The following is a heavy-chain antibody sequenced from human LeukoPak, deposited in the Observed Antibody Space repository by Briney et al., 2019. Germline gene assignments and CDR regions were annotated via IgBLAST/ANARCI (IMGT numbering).Heavy chain of an antibody. Sequence: SGGSLRLSCAASGLNNKYWMSWVRQAPGRGLEWVANIKYDGSTKNYVDSLKGRFTISRDNATNSFHLQMNSLRAEDTAMYHCASQQDLKFITSPGGYYFDNWGQGTLVIVSP. J-gene: IGHJ4*02. CDR2: IKYDGSTK. V-gene: IGHV3-7*01. CDR3: ASQQDLKFITSPGGYYFDN. CDR1: GLNNKYW. D-gene: IGHD2-15*01.